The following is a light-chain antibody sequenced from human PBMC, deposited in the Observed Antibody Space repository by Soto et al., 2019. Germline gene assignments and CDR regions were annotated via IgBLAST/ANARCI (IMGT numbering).Light chain of an antibody. CDR3: HQYYSTPWT. Sequence: DIVMTQSPDSLAVSLGERATINCKSSQSVLYISNNKNYLAWYQQKPGQPPNLLIYWASTRESGVPDRFSGSGSGTDFTLTISRLQAEDVAVYYCHQYYSTPWTFGQGTKVEIK. V-gene: IGKV4-1*01. CDR1: QSVLYISNNKNY. CDR2: WAS. J-gene: IGKJ1*01.